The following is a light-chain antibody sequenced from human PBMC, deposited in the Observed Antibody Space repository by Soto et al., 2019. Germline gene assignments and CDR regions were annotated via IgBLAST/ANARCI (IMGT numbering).Light chain of an antibody. Sequence: FLTQSPAALSLSPGERATLSCRASQSISNYLDWYQQKPGQAPRLLIYDASNRATGIPARFSGSGSGTDFTLTISSLEPQDFATYYCLQDNSYPLTFGGGTKVDI. J-gene: IGKJ4*01. CDR3: LQDNSYPLT. CDR2: DAS. CDR1: QSISNY. V-gene: IGKV3-11*01.